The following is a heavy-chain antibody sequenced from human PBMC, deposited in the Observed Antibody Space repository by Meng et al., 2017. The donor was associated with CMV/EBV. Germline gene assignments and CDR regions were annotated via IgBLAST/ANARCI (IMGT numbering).Heavy chain of an antibody. CDR1: GFTFSSYA. J-gene: IGHJ5*02. CDR2: ISYDGSNK. CDR3: APGWFDP. V-gene: IGHV3-30-3*01. Sequence: LWECGGGWVQPGRSLRVSFAASGFTFSSYAMHWVRQAPGKGLEWVAVISYDGSNKYYADSVKGRFTISRDNSKNTLYLQMNSLRAEDTAVYYCAPGWFDPWGQGTLVTVSS.